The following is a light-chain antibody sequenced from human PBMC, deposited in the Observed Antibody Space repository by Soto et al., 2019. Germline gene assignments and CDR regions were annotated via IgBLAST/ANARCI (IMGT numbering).Light chain of an antibody. J-gene: IGKJ1*01. CDR2: GAS. CDR1: QSVSSSY. CDR3: QQDDTLTRT. Sequence: PGERVTLSSRASQSVSSSYLAWYQQKPGQAPRLLIYGASSRATGIPARFSGRGSGTDFTLTISSLQPEDFAVYYCQQDDTLTRTFGQGTKVDIK. V-gene: IGKV3D-7*01.